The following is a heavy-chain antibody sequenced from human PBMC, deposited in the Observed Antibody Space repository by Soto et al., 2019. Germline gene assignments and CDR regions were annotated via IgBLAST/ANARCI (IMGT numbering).Heavy chain of an antibody. J-gene: IGHJ5*02. Sequence: QAGGSLRLSCAASGFTFSSYAMSWVRQAPGKGLEWVSAISGSGGSTYYADSVKGRFTISRDNSKNTLYLQMNSLRAEDTAVYYCAKGIWAVAGTESNWFDPWGQGTLVTSPQ. V-gene: IGHV3-23*01. CDR3: AKGIWAVAGTESNWFDP. D-gene: IGHD6-19*01. CDR2: ISGSGGST. CDR1: GFTFSSYA.